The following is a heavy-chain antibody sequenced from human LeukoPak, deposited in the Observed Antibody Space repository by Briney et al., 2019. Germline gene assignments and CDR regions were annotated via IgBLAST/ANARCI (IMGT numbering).Heavy chain of an antibody. CDR3: ARTGVDYDYVWGSYRGGWYFDY. J-gene: IGHJ4*02. D-gene: IGHD3-16*02. Sequence: GGSLRLSCAASGFTFSSYWMSWVRQAPGKGLEWVAHIKQDGSEKYYVDSVKGRFTISRDNAKNSLYLQMNSVRAQDTAVYYCARTGVDYDYVWGSYRGGWYFDYWGQGTLVTVSS. CDR1: GFTFSSYW. CDR2: IKQDGSEK. V-gene: IGHV3-7*01.